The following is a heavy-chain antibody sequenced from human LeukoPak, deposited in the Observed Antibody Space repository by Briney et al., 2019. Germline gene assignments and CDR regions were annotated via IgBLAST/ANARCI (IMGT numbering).Heavy chain of an antibody. CDR2: IKQDGSEK. V-gene: IGHV3-7*01. J-gene: IGHJ4*02. Sequence: AGGSLRLSCAASGFTFSSYLMTWVRQAPGKGLEWVANIKQDGSEKYYVDSVKGRFTISRDKAKNSLYLQMNSLRAEDTAVYYCARDYGDYEGYFDYWGQGTLVTVSS. CDR1: GFTFSSYL. CDR3: ARDYGDYEGYFDY. D-gene: IGHD4-17*01.